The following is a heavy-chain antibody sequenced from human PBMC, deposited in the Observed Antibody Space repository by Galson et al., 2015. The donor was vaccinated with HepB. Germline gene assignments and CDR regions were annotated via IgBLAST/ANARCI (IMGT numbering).Heavy chain of an antibody. CDR1: RFTFSSYA. CDR2: ISYDGSNK. D-gene: IGHD1-26*01. V-gene: IGHV3-30*04. J-gene: IGHJ6*02. Sequence: SLRLSCAASRFTFSSYAMHWVRQAPGKGLEWVAVISYDGSNKYYADSVKGRFTISRDNSKNTLYLQMNSLRAEDTAVYYCARSWELPDYYGMDVWGQGTTVTVSS. CDR3: ARSWELPDYYGMDV.